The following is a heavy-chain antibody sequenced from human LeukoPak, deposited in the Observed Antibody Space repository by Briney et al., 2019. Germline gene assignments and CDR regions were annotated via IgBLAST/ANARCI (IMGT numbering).Heavy chain of an antibody. V-gene: IGHV3-53*01. CDR1: GFTVSSNY. J-gene: IGHJ6*03. CDR2: IYSGGST. CDR3: ARDLNGWNDGHYYYYMDV. D-gene: IGHD1-1*01. Sequence: GGSLRLSCAASGFTVSSNYMSCVRQAPGKGLEWGSVIYSGGSTYYADSVKGRFTISRDNSKKTLYLQMNSLRAEDTAVYYCARDLNGWNDGHYYYYMDVWGKGTTVTISS.